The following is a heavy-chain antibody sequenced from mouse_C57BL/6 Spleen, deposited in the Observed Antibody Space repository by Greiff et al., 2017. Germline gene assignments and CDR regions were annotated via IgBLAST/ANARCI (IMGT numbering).Heavy chain of an antibody. CDR3: TGESNYFYFDY. V-gene: IGHV6-3*01. CDR1: GFTFSNYW. CDR2: IRLKSDNYAT. Sequence: EVKLEESGGGLVQPGGSMKLSCVASGFTFSNYWMNWVRQSPEKGLEWVAQIRLKSDNYATHYAESVKGRFTISRDDSKSSVYLQMNNLRAEDTGIYYCTGESNYFYFDYWGQGTTLTVSS. D-gene: IGHD2-5*01. J-gene: IGHJ2*01.